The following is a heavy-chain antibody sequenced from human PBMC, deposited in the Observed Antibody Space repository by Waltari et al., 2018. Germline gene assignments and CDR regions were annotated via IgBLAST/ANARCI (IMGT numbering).Heavy chain of an antibody. V-gene: IGHV3-21*02. J-gene: IGHJ5*02. CDR1: GFTFSSYS. Sequence: EVQLVESGGGLVTPGGSLRLSRAGSGFTFSSYSMSWVRQAPGKGREWVSSITRAGSYAYYGDSVKGRFTISRDNAQNSLSLQMHSLRVEDSAIYYCARVNSGTPNWFDPWGQGTLVSVSS. CDR2: ITRAGSYA. D-gene: IGHD1-26*01. CDR3: ARVNSGTPNWFDP.